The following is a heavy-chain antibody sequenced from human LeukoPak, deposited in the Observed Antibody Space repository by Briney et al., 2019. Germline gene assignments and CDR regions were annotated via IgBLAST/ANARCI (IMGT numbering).Heavy chain of an antibody. CDR1: GFTFNNYW. CDR3: ARIMDLIGAHFDF. D-gene: IGHD2-21*01. Sequence: GGSLRLSCVVSGFTFNNYWMSWVRQAPGKGPELVATMKQDGGEIYYVDSVRGRFTISRDNAKNSLYLQMNSLRAEDTAMYYCARIMDLIGAHFDFWGQGTLVTVSS. CDR2: MKQDGGEI. J-gene: IGHJ4*02. V-gene: IGHV3-7*01.